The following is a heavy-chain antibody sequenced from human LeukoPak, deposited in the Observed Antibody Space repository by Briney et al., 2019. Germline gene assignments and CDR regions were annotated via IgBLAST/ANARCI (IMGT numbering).Heavy chain of an antibody. D-gene: IGHD6-13*01. CDR1: GFSFSSYP. V-gene: IGHV3-21*01. CDR2: ISSSSSYI. Sequence: GGSLRLSCTASGFSFSSYPIHWVRQAPGKGLEWVSSISSSSSYIYYADSVKGRFTISRDNAKNSLYLQMNSLRAVDTAVYYCARDQDGAPGYSSSWYLGGGVGYYYYYGMDVWGQGTTVTVSS. J-gene: IGHJ6*02. CDR3: ARDQDGAPGYSSSWYLGGGVGYYYYYGMDV.